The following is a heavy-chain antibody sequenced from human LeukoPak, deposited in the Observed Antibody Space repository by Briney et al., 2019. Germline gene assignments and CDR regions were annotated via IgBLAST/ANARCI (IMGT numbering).Heavy chain of an antibody. CDR2: ISVSGNT. Sequence: PGGSLRLSCAASGFTLSSYAMSWVRQGPGKGLEWVSAISVSGNTYHADSVKGRFTISRDSYKNTLYLQMNSLRAEDAAVYYCAKAPVTTCSGAYCYPFDYWGQETLVTVSS. V-gene: IGHV3-23*01. CDR3: AKAPVTTCSGAYCYPFDY. CDR1: GFTLSSYA. D-gene: IGHD2-15*01. J-gene: IGHJ4*02.